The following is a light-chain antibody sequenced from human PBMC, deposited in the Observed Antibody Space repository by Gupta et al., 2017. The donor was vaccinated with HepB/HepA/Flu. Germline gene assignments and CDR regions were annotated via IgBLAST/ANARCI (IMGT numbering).Light chain of an antibody. CDR3: QQRSTFPRS. Sequence: DIQLTHTPSFLYASVGDTVTIPCRASQGIRSYLRWYQQKPGKAPKLLIYTASTSYRGVPSRFSGSGSGTEFTLTISSLQPEDFATYYCQQRSTFPRSFGQGTKMEIK. J-gene: IGKJ2*04. CDR2: TAS. V-gene: IGKV1-9*01. CDR1: QGIRSY.